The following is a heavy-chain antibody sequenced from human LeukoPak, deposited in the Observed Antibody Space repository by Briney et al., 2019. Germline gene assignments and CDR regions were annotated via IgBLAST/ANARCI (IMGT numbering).Heavy chain of an antibody. Sequence: GGSLRLSCAASGFTFSSYWMSWVRQAPGKGLEWVANIKQDGSEKYYVDSVKGRFTISRDNAKNSLYLQMNSLRAEDTAVYYCARDGHDILTGRPDTFDYWRQGTLVTVSS. CDR1: GFTFSSYW. D-gene: IGHD3-9*01. CDR2: IKQDGSEK. J-gene: IGHJ4*02. V-gene: IGHV3-7*01. CDR3: ARDGHDILTGRPDTFDY.